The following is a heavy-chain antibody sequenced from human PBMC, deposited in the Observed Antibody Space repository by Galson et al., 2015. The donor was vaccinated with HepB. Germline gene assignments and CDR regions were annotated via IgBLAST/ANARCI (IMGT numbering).Heavy chain of an antibody. CDR1: GFTFSSYG. D-gene: IGHD2-15*01. CDR3: AKGKVVVVAATS. CDR2: ISGSGGST. V-gene: IGHV3-23*01. J-gene: IGHJ5*02. Sequence: SLRLSCAASGFTFSSYGMSWVRQAPGKGLEWVSAISGSGGSTYYADSVKGRFTISRDNSKNTLYLQMNSLRAEDTAVYYCAKGKVVVVAATSWGQGTLVTVSS.